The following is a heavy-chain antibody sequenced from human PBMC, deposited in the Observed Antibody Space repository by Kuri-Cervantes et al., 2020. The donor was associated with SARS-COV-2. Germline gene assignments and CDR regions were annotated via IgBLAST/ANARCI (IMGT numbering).Heavy chain of an antibody. V-gene: IGHV3-21*01. Sequence: GESLKISCAASGFTFSSYSMNWVRQAPGKGLEWVSSISSSSSYIYYADSVKGRFTISRDNAKSSLYLQMNSLRAEDTAVYYCARDKGLGYPFDYWGQGTLVTVSS. J-gene: IGHJ4*02. CDR1: GFTFSSYS. CDR3: ARDKGLGYPFDY. D-gene: IGHD5-18*01. CDR2: ISSSSSYI.